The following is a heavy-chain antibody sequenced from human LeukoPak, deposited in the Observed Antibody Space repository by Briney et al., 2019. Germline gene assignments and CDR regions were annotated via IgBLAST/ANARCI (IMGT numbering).Heavy chain of an antibody. CDR1: GGSISSYY. V-gene: IGHV4-4*07. CDR2: IYTSGST. J-gene: IGHJ1*01. D-gene: IGHD6-13*01. CDR3: ARSFGSSWRAEYIQH. Sequence: SETLSLTCTVSGGSISSYYWSWIRQPAGKGLEWIGRIYTSGSTNYNPSLKSRVTMSVDTSKNQFSLKLSSVTAADTAVYYCARSFGSSWRAEYIQHWGQGTLVTVSS.